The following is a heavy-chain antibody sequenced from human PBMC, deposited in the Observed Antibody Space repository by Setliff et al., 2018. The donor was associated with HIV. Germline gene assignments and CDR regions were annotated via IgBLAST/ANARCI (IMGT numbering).Heavy chain of an antibody. CDR3: ARGPQWLLQKGRGYYFDY. CDR2: IHYSGSA. V-gene: IGHV4-30-4*08. Sequence: SETLSLTCTVSGGSISCGDYFLSWIRQAPGQGLEWIGWIHYSGSAYYNRSRHRRVTISVDTSKYQVSLKLNSLTATDTAVYFCARGPQWLLQKGRGYYFDYWGQGTLVTVSS. CDR1: GGSISCGDYF. D-gene: IGHD6-19*01. J-gene: IGHJ4*02.